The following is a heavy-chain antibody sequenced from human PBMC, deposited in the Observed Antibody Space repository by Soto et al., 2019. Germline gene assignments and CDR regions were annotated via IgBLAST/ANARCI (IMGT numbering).Heavy chain of an antibody. CDR3: ARHVAAAAHYYYYGMDV. D-gene: IGHD6-13*01. Sequence: GESLKISCKGSGYSFTSYWIGWVRQMPGKGLEWMGIIYPGDSDTRYSPSFQGQVTISAHKSISTAYLQWSSLKASDTAMYYCARHVAAAAHYYYYGMDVWGQGTTVTVSS. CDR1: GYSFTSYW. CDR2: IYPGDSDT. J-gene: IGHJ6*02. V-gene: IGHV5-51*01.